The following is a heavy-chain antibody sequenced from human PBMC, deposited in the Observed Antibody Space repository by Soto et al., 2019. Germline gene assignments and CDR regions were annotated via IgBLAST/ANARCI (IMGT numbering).Heavy chain of an antibody. CDR1: GFTFSDYA. D-gene: IGHD1-26*01. J-gene: IGHJ5*02. CDR3: AKHAVSGSYSNWFDP. Sequence: PGVTLRLSCAASGFTFSDYAMSWVRQAPGQGLEWVSTLSVSGGTTFYADSVMGRFTISRDNSKNTLYLQLNSLRAEDSAIYYCAKHAVSGSYSNWFDPWGQGTLVTVS. CDR2: LSVSGGTT. V-gene: IGHV3-23*01.